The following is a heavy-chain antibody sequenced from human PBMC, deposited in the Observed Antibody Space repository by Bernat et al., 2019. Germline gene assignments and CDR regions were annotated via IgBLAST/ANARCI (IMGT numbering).Heavy chain of an antibody. J-gene: IGHJ6*02. CDR1: GFTFSSYA. V-gene: IGHV3-30-3*01. Sequence: QVQLVESGGGVVQPGRSLRLSCAASGFTFSSYAMHWVRQAPGKGLEWVAVISYDGSNKYYADSVKGRFTIYRDNSKNTLYLQMNSLRAEDTAVYYCARGGGRYCISTSCYGIDDYYGMDVWGQGTTVTVSS. CDR3: ARGGGRYCISTSCYGIDDYYGMDV. CDR2: ISYDGSNK. D-gene: IGHD2-2*01.